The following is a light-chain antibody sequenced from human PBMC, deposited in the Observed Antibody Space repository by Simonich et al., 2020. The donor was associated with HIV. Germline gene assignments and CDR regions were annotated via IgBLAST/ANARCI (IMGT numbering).Light chain of an antibody. CDR1: QSLLHSNGENY. Sequence: DIVMTQSPLSLPVTPGEPASIPCRPSQSLLHSNGENYLDWYLQKPGQSPQLLIYLGSNRASGVPARVRGSGSGTDFTLKISRVEAEDVGVYYCIQALQTPATFGGGTKVEIK. J-gene: IGKJ4*01. CDR2: LGS. V-gene: IGKV2-28*01. CDR3: IQALQTPAT.